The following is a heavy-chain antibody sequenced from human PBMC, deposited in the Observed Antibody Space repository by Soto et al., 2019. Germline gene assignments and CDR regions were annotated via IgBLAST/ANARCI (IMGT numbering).Heavy chain of an antibody. D-gene: IGHD3-16*01. V-gene: IGHV4-59*01. Sequence: SETLSLTCTVSGGSISSYYWSWIRQPPGKGLEWIGYIYYSGSTNYNPSLKSRVTISVDASKNQFSLKLSSVTDADTAVYYCARVRAVTFGGVIALCAFDIWCQGTMVT. CDR3: ARVRAVTFGGVIALCAFDI. CDR2: IYYSGST. J-gene: IGHJ3*02. CDR1: GGSISSYY.